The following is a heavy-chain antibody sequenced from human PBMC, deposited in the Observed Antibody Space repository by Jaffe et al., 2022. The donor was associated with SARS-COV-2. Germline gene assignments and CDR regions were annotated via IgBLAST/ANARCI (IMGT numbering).Heavy chain of an antibody. CDR3: ARGNGRSSSWIGPAGLAY. J-gene: IGHJ4*02. CDR1: GGSFSGYY. D-gene: IGHD6-13*01. V-gene: IGHV4-34*01. Sequence: QVQLQQWGAGLLKPSETLSLTCAVYGGSFSGYYWSWIRQPPGKGLEWIGEINHSGSTNYNPSLKSRVTISVDTSKNQFSLKLSSVTAADTAVYYCARGNGRSSSWIGPAGLAYWGQGTLVTVSS. CDR2: INHSGST.